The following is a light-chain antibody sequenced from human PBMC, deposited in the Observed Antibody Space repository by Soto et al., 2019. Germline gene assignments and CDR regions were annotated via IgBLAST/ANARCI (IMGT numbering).Light chain of an antibody. CDR3: QQYGSSPPT. CDR1: QSVSSNY. Sequence: EIVLTQSPGTLSLSPGERVTLSCRASQSVSSNYLAWYRRKPGQAPSLLIYGASTRATGIPGRFSGSGSGTDFTLTITRLEPEDFAVYYCQQYGSSPPTFGQGTKVEFK. V-gene: IGKV3-20*01. CDR2: GAS. J-gene: IGKJ1*01.